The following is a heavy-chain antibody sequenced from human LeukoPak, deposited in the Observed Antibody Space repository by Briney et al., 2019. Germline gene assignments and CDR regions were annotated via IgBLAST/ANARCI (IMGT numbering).Heavy chain of an antibody. V-gene: IGHV4-59*01. D-gene: IGHD6-19*01. CDR1: GGSLSSYY. Sequence: PSETLSLTCTVSGGSLSSYYWSWIRQPPGKGLEWIGYIYYSGSTNYNPSLKSRVTISVDTSKNQFSLKLSSVTAADTAVYYCARGAVAFYPIDYWGQGTLVTVSS. CDR2: IYYSGST. CDR3: ARGAVAFYPIDY. J-gene: IGHJ4*02.